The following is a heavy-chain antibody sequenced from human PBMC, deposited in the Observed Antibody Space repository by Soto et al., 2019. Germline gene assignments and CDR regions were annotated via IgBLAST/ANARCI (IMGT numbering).Heavy chain of an antibody. CDR1: GFTFSSYA. J-gene: IGHJ4*02. CDR3: AKVYDTWGYFDY. D-gene: IGHD3-9*01. Sequence: EVQLLESGGGLVQPGGSLRLSCAASGFTFSSYAMSWVRQAPGKGLEWVSAISGSGGSTYYADSVKGRFTISRDNSKNALYLQMNSLRAEDTAVYYSAKVYDTWGYFDYWGQGTLVTVSS. CDR2: ISGSGGST. V-gene: IGHV3-23*01.